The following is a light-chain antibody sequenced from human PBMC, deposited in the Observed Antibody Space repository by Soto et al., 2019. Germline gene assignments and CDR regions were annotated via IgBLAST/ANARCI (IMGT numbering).Light chain of an antibody. Sequence: QSVLTQPASVPGPPGQSITISCTGTSSDFGGYNYVSWYQQHPGKAPTLMIYDVSDRPSGISNRFSASRSGNTASLTISGLQAEDEADYYCCSYTSSSTPWVFGTGTKVTVL. J-gene: IGLJ1*01. V-gene: IGLV2-14*03. CDR1: SSDFGGYNY. CDR2: DVS. CDR3: CSYTSSSTPWV.